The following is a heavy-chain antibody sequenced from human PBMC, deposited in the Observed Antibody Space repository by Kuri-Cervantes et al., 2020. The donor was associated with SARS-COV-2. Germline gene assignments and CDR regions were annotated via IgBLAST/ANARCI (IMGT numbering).Heavy chain of an antibody. CDR3: ARVSYDSN. CDR1: GFTVSSNY. CDR2: IYSGGST. Sequence: GESLKISCAASGFTVSSNYMSWVRQAPGKVLEWVSVIYSGGSTYYADSVKGRFTISRENSKNTLYLQMNSLRAEDTAVYYFARVSYDSNWGQGTLVTVSS. V-gene: IGHV3-53*01. D-gene: IGHD3-22*01. J-gene: IGHJ4*02.